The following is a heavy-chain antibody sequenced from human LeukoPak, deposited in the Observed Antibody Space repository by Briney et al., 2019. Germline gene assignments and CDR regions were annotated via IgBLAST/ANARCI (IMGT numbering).Heavy chain of an antibody. CDR1: GFTFSRYG. V-gene: IGHV3-30*04. Sequence: GGPLRFSCAASGFTFSRYGMHWVRQAPGKGLEWVTAISYDGSNKYYADSVKGRFTISRDNSKNTVYVQMNSLRAEDTAVYYCAKEGYSRGYYSYYYMDVWGKGTTVTVSS. CDR3: AKEGYSRGYYSYYYMDV. D-gene: IGHD6-13*01. J-gene: IGHJ6*03. CDR2: ISYDGSNK.